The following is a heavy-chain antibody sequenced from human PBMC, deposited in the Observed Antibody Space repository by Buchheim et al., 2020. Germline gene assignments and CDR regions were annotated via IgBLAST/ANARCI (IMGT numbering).Heavy chain of an antibody. CDR3: AKTLTTLVAGGDSKNYFDP. Sequence: EVQLLESGGGLIQPGGSLRLSCVASGFTFSSYGMSWVRQAPGKGLEWVSVISGSGDSTFYADSVKGRFTISRDNSKNTLYLDVNSLRADDTAVYYCAKTLTTLVAGGDSKNYFDPWGQGTL. CDR2: ISGSGDST. J-gene: IGHJ5*02. V-gene: IGHV3-23*01. D-gene: IGHD2-21*01. CDR1: GFTFSSYG.